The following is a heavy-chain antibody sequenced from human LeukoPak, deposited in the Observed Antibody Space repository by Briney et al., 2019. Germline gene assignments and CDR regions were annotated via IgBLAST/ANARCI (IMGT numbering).Heavy chain of an antibody. CDR3: ARRKGGSSEFDY. CDR1: GGSISSGNYY. J-gene: IGHJ4*02. V-gene: IGHV4-39*01. D-gene: IGHD1-14*01. Sequence: SETLSLTCTVSGGSISSGNYYWGWIRQPPGKGLEWIGNIHYSGSTYYNPSLKSRVTISVDTSNNQFSLKLSSVTAAVTAVYYCARRKGGSSEFDYWGQGTLVTASS. CDR2: IHYSGST.